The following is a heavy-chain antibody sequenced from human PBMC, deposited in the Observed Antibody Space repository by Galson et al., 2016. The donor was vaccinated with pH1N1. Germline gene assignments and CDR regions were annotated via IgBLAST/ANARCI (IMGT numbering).Heavy chain of an antibody. CDR2: ISWNSGSI. V-gene: IGHV3-9*01. D-gene: IGHD5-24*01. CDR3: AKLDGYNWGYFQH. CDR1: GFTFDDYA. J-gene: IGHJ1*01. Sequence: SLRLSCAASGFTFDDYAMHWVRQAPGKGLEWVSGISWNSGSIGYADSVKGRFTISSDNAKNSLYLQMNSLRAEDTALYYCAKLDGYNWGYFQHWGQGTMVTVSS.